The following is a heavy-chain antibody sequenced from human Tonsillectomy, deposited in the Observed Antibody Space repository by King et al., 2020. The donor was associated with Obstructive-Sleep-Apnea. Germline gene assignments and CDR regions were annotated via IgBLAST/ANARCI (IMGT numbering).Heavy chain of an antibody. CDR3: AKGNDLGDYRPDWFDP. Sequence: VQLVESGGGVVQPGGSLRLSCAASGFTFSNYGMHWVRQAPGKGLEWVAFIRYDGSFKYYADSVKGRFTISRDNSKNTLYLQVNRLRTEDTAVFYCAKGNDLGDYRPDWFDPWGQGTLVTVSS. V-gene: IGHV3-30*02. CDR2: IRYDGSFK. CDR1: GFTFSNYG. J-gene: IGHJ5*02. D-gene: IGHD4-17*01.